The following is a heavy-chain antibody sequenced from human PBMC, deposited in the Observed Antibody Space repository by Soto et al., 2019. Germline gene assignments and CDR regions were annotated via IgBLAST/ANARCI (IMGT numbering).Heavy chain of an antibody. CDR3: ARFDYGDFRNWFDP. Sequence: SETLSLTCTVSGGSISSGGYSWSWIRQYPGKGLEWIGYIYFTGTTYYSPSLKSRVTISVDTSKNQFSLKLSSVTAADTAVYYCARFDYGDFRNWFDPWGQGTLATDSS. J-gene: IGHJ5*02. D-gene: IGHD4-17*01. V-gene: IGHV4-31*03. CDR2: IYFTGTT. CDR1: GGSISSGGYS.